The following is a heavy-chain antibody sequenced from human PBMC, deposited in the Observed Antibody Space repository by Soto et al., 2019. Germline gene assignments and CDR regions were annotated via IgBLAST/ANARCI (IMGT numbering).Heavy chain of an antibody. D-gene: IGHD3-10*01. CDR3: VGGQYYFDY. CDR2: ISYDGSNK. Sequence: QVQLVESGGGVVQPGRSLRLSCAASGFPFSSYGMHWVREAPGKGLEWVAVISYDGSNKYYADSVQGRFTISRDNSASPLYLQMNSLRPEDTALYYCVGGQYYFDYLGQGTLVTVSP. CDR1: GFPFSSYG. V-gene: IGHV3-30*03. J-gene: IGHJ4*02.